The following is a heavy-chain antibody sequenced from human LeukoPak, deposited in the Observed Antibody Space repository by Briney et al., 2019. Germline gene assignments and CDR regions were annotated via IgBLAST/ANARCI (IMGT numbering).Heavy chain of an antibody. J-gene: IGHJ6*03. Sequence: GRGLRLSCATPGFTFSSYGMHSVRQAPGKGLEWVPVVWYDGSNQNYADSMKGRFTMSRDNSKNTLYLQMNCLRAEETAVYYCAKGPLRRELRVMDVWGKGTTVTVSS. CDR2: VWYDGSNQ. CDR1: GFTFSSYG. D-gene: IGHD1-26*01. V-gene: IGHV3-33*06. CDR3: AKGPLRRELRVMDV.